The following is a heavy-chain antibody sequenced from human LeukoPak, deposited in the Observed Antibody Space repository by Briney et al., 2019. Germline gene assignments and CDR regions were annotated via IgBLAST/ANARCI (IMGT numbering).Heavy chain of an antibody. Sequence: GGSLRLSCAASGFTFSSYAMSWVRQAPGKGLEWVGRIKSKTDGGTTDYAAPAKGRFTISRDDSKNTLYLQMNSLKTEDTAVYYCTTRGGSFSIFDYWGQGTLVTVSS. V-gene: IGHV3-15*01. CDR1: GFTFSSYA. D-gene: IGHD1-26*01. J-gene: IGHJ4*02. CDR2: IKSKTDGGTT. CDR3: TTRGGSFSIFDY.